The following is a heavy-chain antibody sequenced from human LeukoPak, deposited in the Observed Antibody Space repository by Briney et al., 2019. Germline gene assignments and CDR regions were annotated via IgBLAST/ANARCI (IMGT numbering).Heavy chain of an antibody. D-gene: IGHD5-24*01. J-gene: IGHJ4*02. Sequence: SETLSLTCTGSGGSISSYYWSWIRQPAGKGLEWIGRIYTSGSTNYNPSLKSRVTISVDTSKNQFSLKLSSVTAADTAMYYCARGRVEMATIDFDYWGQGTLVTVSS. CDR3: ARGRVEMATIDFDY. CDR1: GGSISSYY. V-gene: IGHV4-4*07. CDR2: IYTSGST.